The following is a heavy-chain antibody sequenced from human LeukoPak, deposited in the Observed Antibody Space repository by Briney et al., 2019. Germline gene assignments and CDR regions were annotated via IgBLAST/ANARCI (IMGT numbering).Heavy chain of an antibody. V-gene: IGHV4-34*01. CDR1: GGSFSGYY. D-gene: IGHD6-19*01. J-gene: IGHJ4*02. Sequence: SETLSLTCAVYGGSFSGYYWSWIRQPPGKGLEWIGEINHSGSTNYNPSLKSRVAISVDTSKNQFSLKLSSVTAADTAVYYCARGLGGWYKSNPFGYWGQGTLVTVSS. CDR3: ARGLGGWYKSNPFGY. CDR2: INHSGST.